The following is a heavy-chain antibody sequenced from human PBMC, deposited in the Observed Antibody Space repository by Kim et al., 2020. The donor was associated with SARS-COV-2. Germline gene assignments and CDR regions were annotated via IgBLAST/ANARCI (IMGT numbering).Heavy chain of an antibody. CDR2: IYSGGST. Sequence: GGSLRLSCAASGFTVSSNYMSWVRQAPGKGLEWVSVIYSGGSTYYADSVNGRFTISRDNSKNTLYLQMNSLRAEDTAVYYCARDTDYGDYTLGCFDLWGRGTLVTVSS. CDR3: ARDTDYGDYTLGCFDL. J-gene: IGHJ2*01. V-gene: IGHV3-66*01. D-gene: IGHD4-17*01. CDR1: GFTVSSNY.